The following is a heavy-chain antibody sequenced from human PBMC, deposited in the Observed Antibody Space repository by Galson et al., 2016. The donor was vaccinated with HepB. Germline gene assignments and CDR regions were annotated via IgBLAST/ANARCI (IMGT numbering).Heavy chain of an antibody. CDR3: GKDRGGVFSAYNFDS. CDR1: GFSFSNYA. CDR2: ITDDGVGT. D-gene: IGHD3-16*01. J-gene: IGHJ4*02. Sequence: SLRLSCAASGFSFSNYAMSWVRQAPGKGLEWVSTITDDGVGTFYADSVEGRFTISRDNSKNTLFLQMNRLSAEDTALYYCGKDRGGVFSAYNFDSWGQGALVPVSS. V-gene: IGHV3-23*01.